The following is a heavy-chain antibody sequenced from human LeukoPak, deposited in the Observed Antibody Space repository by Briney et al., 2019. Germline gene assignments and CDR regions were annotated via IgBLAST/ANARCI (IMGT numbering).Heavy chain of an antibody. D-gene: IGHD6-13*01. V-gene: IGHV5-51*01. Sequence: GESLKISCKGSGYNFTSYWIGWVRQMPGKGLEWMGIIYPGDSDTRYSPSFQGQVTISADKSISTAYLQWSSLKASDTAMYYCARIAIAAASAKYYYYGMDVWGQGTTVTVSS. CDR2: IYPGDSDT. J-gene: IGHJ6*02. CDR3: ARIAIAAASAKYYYYGMDV. CDR1: GYNFTSYW.